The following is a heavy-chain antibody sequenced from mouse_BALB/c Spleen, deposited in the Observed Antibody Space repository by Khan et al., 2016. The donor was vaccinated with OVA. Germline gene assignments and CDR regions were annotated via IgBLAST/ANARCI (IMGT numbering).Heavy chain of an antibody. CDR2: ISYSGNT. CDR1: GYSITSDYA. J-gene: IGHJ2*01. V-gene: IGHV3-2*02. Sequence: EVQLVESGPGLVKPSQSLSLTCTVTGYSITSDYAWNWIRQFPGNNLEWMGYISYSGNTKYTPSLKSRISITRDTSKNQFFLQLNSVTIEDTATYYCAGIKGGDFDYWGQGTTLTVSS. CDR3: AGIKGGDFDY.